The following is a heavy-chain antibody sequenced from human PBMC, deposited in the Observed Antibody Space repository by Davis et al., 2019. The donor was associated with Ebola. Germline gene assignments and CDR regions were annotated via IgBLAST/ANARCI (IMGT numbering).Heavy chain of an antibody. J-gene: IGHJ4*02. Sequence: SETLSLTCAVSGGSISSRTYYWGWIRQPPGKGLEWIGSIGNIYYGGNTYYNPSLKSRVTLSVDTSKNQFSLKLSSVTAADTAVYYCARRTYGAFDYWGQGTLVTVSS. D-gene: IGHD4-17*01. CDR1: GGSISSRTYY. V-gene: IGHV4-39*01. CDR2: IGNIYYGGNT. CDR3: ARRTYGAFDY.